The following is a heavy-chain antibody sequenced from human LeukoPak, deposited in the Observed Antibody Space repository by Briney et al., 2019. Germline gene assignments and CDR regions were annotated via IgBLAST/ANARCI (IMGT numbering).Heavy chain of an antibody. Sequence: GGSLRLSCAASGFTFSSYSMHWVRQAPGKGLEWVAVIWYDGSNKYYADSVKGRFTISRDNSKNTLYLQMNSLRAEDTAVYYCARDRLAYYYDSSGLTGDAFDIWGQGTMVTVSS. V-gene: IGHV3-33*01. CDR2: IWYDGSNK. CDR3: ARDRLAYYYDSSGLTGDAFDI. J-gene: IGHJ3*02. D-gene: IGHD3-22*01. CDR1: GFTFSSYS.